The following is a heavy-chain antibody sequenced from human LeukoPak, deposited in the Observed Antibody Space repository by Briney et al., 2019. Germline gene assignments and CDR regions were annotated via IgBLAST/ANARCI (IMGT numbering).Heavy chain of an antibody. CDR2: ISAYNGNT. D-gene: IGHD6-19*01. J-gene: IGHJ4*02. Sequence: ASVTVSCEASGYTFTSYGISWVRQAPGQGLEWMGWISAYNGNTNYAQKLQGRVTMTTDTSTSTAYMELRSLRSDDTAVYYCARSSIAVKTDYWGQGTLVTVSS. CDR1: GYTFTSYG. V-gene: IGHV1-18*01. CDR3: ARSSIAVKTDY.